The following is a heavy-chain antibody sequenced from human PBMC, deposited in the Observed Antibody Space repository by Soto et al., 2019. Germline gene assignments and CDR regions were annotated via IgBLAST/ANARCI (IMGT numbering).Heavy chain of an antibody. D-gene: IGHD1-1*01. Sequence: SETLSLTCAVSGGSISGYYWSWIRQPPGKGLEWIGDMNYSGSTNFNPSLRSRVIISIDTSKNQFSLKMSSVTAADTALYYCARVERGTATTVVDAFDIWGPGTMVTVSS. J-gene: IGHJ3*02. CDR1: GGSISGYY. CDR3: ARVERGTATTVVDAFDI. CDR2: MNYSGST. V-gene: IGHV4-59*12.